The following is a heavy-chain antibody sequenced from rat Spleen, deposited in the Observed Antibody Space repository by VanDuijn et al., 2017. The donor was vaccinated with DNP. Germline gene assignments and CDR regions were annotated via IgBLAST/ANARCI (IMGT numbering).Heavy chain of an antibody. CDR3: ATHEVPGYKGAMDA. J-gene: IGHJ4*01. D-gene: IGHD1-4*01. V-gene: IGHV5S10*01. CDR1: GFTFSDYV. Sequence: EVQLVESGGGLVRPGRSLKLSCAASGFTFSDYVMAWVRQAPKQGLEWVETFCYDGSRIYYPDSVKVRFTVSRNNAENTAYRQKNSLSSEDTATYYCATHEVPGYKGAMDAWGQGTSVTVSS. CDR2: FCYDGSRI.